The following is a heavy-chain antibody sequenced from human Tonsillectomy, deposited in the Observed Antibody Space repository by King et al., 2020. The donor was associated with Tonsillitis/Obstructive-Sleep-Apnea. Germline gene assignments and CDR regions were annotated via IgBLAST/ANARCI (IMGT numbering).Heavy chain of an antibody. CDR3: ARGSSDWYGIDY. Sequence: VQLVESGGGLVQPGGSLRLSCGASRFTFSSYWMHWVRQVPGKGLVWVSRINSDGNNTGYEDSVKGRFTISRDNAENTLYLQMNSLRAEDTAVYYCARGSSDWYGIDYWGQGTLVTVSS. CDR2: INSDGNNT. CDR1: RFTFSSYW. J-gene: IGHJ4*02. V-gene: IGHV3-74*01. D-gene: IGHD6-19*01.